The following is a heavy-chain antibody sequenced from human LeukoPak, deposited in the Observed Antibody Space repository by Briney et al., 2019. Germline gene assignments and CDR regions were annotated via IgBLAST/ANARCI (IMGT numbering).Heavy chain of an antibody. CDR3: ASDQSLTGPGYFDL. J-gene: IGHJ2*01. D-gene: IGHD1-14*01. CDR2: IYSGGST. CDR1: GFTVSSNY. Sequence: GGSLRLSCAASGFTVSSNYMSWVRQAPGKGLEWVSVIYSGGSTYYADSVKGRFTISRDNSKNTLYLQMNSLRAEDTAVYYCASDQSLTGPGYFDLWGRGTLVTVSS. V-gene: IGHV3-53*01.